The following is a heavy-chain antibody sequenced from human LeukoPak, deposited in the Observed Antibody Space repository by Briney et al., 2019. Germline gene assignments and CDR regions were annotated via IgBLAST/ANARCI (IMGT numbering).Heavy chain of an antibody. Sequence: GGSLRLSCAASGFTFSSYSMNWVRQAPGKGLEWVSSISSSSSYIYYADSVKGRFTISRDNAKNSLYLQMNSLRAEDTAVYYCARRSTIFGVVTDAFDIWGQGTMVTVSS. CDR1: GFTFSSYS. J-gene: IGHJ3*02. V-gene: IGHV3-21*01. CDR3: ARRSTIFGVVTDAFDI. D-gene: IGHD3-3*01. CDR2: ISSSSSYI.